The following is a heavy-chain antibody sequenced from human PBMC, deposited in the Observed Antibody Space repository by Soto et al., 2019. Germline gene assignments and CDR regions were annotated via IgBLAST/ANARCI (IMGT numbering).Heavy chain of an antibody. D-gene: IGHD2-21*02. V-gene: IGHV3-23*01. CDR2: ISGSGDRT. CDR1: GFTFSSYA. Sequence: EEQLLESGGGLVQPGGSLRLSCAASGFTFSSYAMRWIRQAPGKGLEWVASISGSGDRTSSADSVKGRFTISRDNSKNTLYLQRNSLRAEDTALYYCAKIRTADYNSGMDVWGQGATVIVSS. J-gene: IGHJ6*02. CDR3: AKIRTADYNSGMDV.